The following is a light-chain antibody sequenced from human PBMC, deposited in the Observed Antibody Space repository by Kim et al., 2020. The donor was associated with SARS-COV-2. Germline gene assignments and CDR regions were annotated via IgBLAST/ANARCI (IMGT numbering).Light chain of an antibody. V-gene: IGKV1-5*03. Sequence: DIQMTQSPSTLSASVGDRVTISCRASQSISHWLAWYKQTSGKAPKVIIYGTSDLESGVPSRFSGSGSGTQFTLTITSLQPDDFAIYYCQQYYEYPWTFGQGTKVDIK. CDR3: QQYYEYPWT. CDR1: QSISHW. CDR2: GTS. J-gene: IGKJ1*01.